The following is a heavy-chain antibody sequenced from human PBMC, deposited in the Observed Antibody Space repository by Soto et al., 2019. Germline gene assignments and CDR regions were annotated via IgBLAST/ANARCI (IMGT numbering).Heavy chain of an antibody. J-gene: IGHJ6*03. V-gene: IGHV4-59*08. CDR1: GGSISSYY. Sequence: QVQLQESGPGLVKPSETLSLTCTVSGGSISSYYWSWIRHPPGKGLEWIRYIYYSGSTNYNPSLRSRVTLSVDTSKNQFSLKLSSVTAADTAVYYCASHVYYYMDIWGKGTTVTVSS. CDR3: ASHVYYYMDI. CDR2: IYYSGST.